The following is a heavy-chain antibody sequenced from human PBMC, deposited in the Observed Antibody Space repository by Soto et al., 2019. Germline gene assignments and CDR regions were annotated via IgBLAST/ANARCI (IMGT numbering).Heavy chain of an antibody. CDR3: ARVVLTYSSSSGFYYYGMDV. J-gene: IGHJ6*02. Sequence: ASVKVSCKASGYTFTSYGISWVRQAPGQGLEWMGWISAYNGNTNYAQKLQGRVTMTTDTSTSTAYMELRSLRSDDAAVYYCARVVLTYSSSSGFYYYGMDVWGQGTTVTVSS. CDR2: ISAYNGNT. CDR1: GYTFTSYG. D-gene: IGHD6-6*01. V-gene: IGHV1-18*01.